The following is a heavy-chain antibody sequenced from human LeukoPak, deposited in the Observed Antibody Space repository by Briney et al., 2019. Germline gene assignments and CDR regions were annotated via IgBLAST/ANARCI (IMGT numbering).Heavy chain of an antibody. CDR1: GYTFTGYY. J-gene: IGHJ4*02. Sequence: ASVKVSCKASGYTFTGYYMHWVRQAPGQGPEWMGWINPNSGGTNYAQKFQGRVTMTRDTSISTAYMELSRLRSDDTAVYYCARGPLWFGELVDYWGQGTLVTVSS. CDR3: ARGPLWFGELVDY. CDR2: INPNSGGT. V-gene: IGHV1-2*02. D-gene: IGHD3-10*01.